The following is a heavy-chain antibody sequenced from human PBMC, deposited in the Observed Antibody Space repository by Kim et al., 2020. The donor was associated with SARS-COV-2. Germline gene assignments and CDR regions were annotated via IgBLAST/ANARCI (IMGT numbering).Heavy chain of an antibody. CDR2: IYYSGST. J-gene: IGHJ3*02. V-gene: IGHV4-31*03. CDR1: GGSISSGGYY. D-gene: IGHD2-2*01. Sequence: SETLSLTCTVSGGSISSGGYYWSWIRQHPGKGLEWIGYIYYSGSTYYNPSLKSRVTISVDTSKNQFSLKLSSVTAADTAVYYCAKAAIGVVDHAFDIWGQGTMVTVSS. CDR3: AKAAIGVVDHAFDI.